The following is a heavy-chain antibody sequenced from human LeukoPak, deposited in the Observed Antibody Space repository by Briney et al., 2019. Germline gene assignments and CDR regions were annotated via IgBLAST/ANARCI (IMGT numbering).Heavy chain of an antibody. CDR2: INPSGGST. CDR1: GYTFTSYY. D-gene: IGHD2-21*02. V-gene: IGHV1-46*01. CDR3: ARDAIVVVTAIQAFDI. J-gene: IGHJ3*02. Sequence: GASVKVSCKASGYTFTSYYMHWVRQAPGQGLEWMGIINPSGGSTSYAQKFQGRVTMTRDMSTSTVYMELSSLGSEDTAVYYCARDAIVVVTAIQAFDIWGQGTMVTVSS.